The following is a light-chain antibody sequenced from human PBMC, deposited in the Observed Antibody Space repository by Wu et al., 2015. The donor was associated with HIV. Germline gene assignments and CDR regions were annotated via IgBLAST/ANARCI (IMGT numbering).Light chain of an antibody. J-gene: IGKJ2*01. V-gene: IGKV3-20*01. Sequence: EIVLTQSPGTLSLSPGERTSLSCRASQSVSSNFLGWYQQTPGQAPRLLIYGASRRATGIPDRFSGSGSGTDFTLTISRLEPEDFAVYYCRQYGSSPGTFGQGTKAWRSN. CDR2: GAS. CDR1: QSVSSNF. CDR3: RQYGSSPGT.